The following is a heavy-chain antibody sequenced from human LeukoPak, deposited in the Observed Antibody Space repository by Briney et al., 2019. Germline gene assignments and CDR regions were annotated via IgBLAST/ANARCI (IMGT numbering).Heavy chain of an antibody. Sequence: PGGSLRLSCAASGFTVSDNYMSWVRQAPGRGLEWVSVIYSGGSTYYADSVKGRFTISRDNSKNTLYLQMNSLRAEDTAVYYCARDFMATITDYWGQGTRVTVSS. CDR2: IYSGGST. CDR1: GFTVSDNY. CDR3: ARDFMATITDY. V-gene: IGHV3-66*01. J-gene: IGHJ4*02. D-gene: IGHD5-24*01.